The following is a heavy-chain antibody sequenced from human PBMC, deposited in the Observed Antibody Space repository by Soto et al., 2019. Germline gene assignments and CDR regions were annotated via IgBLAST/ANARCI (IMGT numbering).Heavy chain of an antibody. D-gene: IGHD6-19*01. CDR3: ARGYSSGRWFDP. CDR2: INHSGST. J-gene: IGHJ5*02. Sequence: QVQLQQWGAGLLKPSETLSLTCAVYGGSFSGYYWSWIRQPPGKGLEWIGEINHSGSTNYNPSLKSRVTISVDTSKNQFSLKLSSVTAADTAVYYCARGYSSGRWFDPWGQGTLVTVSS. V-gene: IGHV4-34*01. CDR1: GGSFSGYY.